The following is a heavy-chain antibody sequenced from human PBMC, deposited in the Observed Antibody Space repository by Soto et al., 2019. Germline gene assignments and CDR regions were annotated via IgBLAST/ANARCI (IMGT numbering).Heavy chain of an antibody. D-gene: IGHD6-19*01. J-gene: IGHJ4*02. CDR1: GFTFGDYA. CDR2: IRSKAYGGTT. V-gene: IGHV3-49*03. Sequence: GGSLRLSCTASGFTFGDYAMSWFRQAPGKGLEWVGFIRSKAYGGTTEYAASVKGRFTISRDDSKSIAYLQMNSLKTEDTAVYYCTRDYSSGWYFHKKEIPREFDYWGQGTLVTVSS. CDR3: TRDYSSGWYFHKKEIPREFDY.